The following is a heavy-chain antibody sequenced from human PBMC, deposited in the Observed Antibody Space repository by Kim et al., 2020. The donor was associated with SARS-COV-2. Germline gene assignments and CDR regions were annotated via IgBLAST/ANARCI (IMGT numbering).Heavy chain of an antibody. CDR2: ISSSSSYI. CDR3: ASGGSSLIPDY. D-gene: IGHD6-13*01. Sequence: GGSLRLSCAASGFTFSSYSMNWVRQAPGKGLEWVSSISSSSSYIYYADSVKGRFTISRDNAKNSLYLQMNSLRAEDTAGYYCASGGSSLIPDYWGQGTLVTVSS. J-gene: IGHJ4*02. CDR1: GFTFSSYS. V-gene: IGHV3-21*01.